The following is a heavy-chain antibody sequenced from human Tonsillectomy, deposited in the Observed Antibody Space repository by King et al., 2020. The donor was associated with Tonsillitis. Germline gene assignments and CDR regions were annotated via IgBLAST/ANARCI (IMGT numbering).Heavy chain of an antibody. J-gene: IGHJ4*02. CDR2: IKQDGSEK. CDR3: ARDLYYYDSSGYSAADY. CDR1: GFTFSSYW. V-gene: IGHV3-7*01. D-gene: IGHD3-22*01. Sequence: QLVQSGGGLVQPGGSLRLSCAASGFTFSSYWMSWVRQAPGKGLEWVANIKQDGSEKYYVDSVKGRFTNSRDNAKNSLYLQMNSLRAEDTAVYYCARDLYYYDSSGYSAADYWGQGTLVTVSS.